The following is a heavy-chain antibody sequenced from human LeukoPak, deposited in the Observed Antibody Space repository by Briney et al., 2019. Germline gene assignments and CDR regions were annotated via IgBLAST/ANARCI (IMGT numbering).Heavy chain of an antibody. D-gene: IGHD5-24*01. CDR2: ISASGGDT. CDR1: GLTFSSTA. Sequence: GGSLRLSCAASGLTFSSTAMSWVRQTPGKGLEWVSAISASGGDTFYADSVKGRFTISRDNSKNMLYLQMNSLRGEDTAVYYCAKDRDGYNPDYWGQGTLVSVSS. CDR3: AKDRDGYNPDY. J-gene: IGHJ4*02. V-gene: IGHV3-23*01.